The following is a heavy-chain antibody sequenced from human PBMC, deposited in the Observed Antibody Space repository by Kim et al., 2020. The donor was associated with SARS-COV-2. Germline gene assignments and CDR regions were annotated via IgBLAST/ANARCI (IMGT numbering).Heavy chain of an antibody. Sequence: YADSVKGRFTISRDNSKNTLYLQMNSLRAEDTAVYYCARTNDAYGDSPGYWGQGTLVTVSS. V-gene: IGHV3-33*01. J-gene: IGHJ4*02. D-gene: IGHD4-17*01. CDR3: ARTNDAYGDSPGY.